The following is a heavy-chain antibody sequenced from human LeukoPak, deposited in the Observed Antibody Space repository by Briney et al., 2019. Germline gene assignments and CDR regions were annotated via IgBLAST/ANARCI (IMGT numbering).Heavy chain of an antibody. CDR1: GFTFSDSW. Sequence: GGSLRLSCAASGFTFSDSWMSWVRQAPGKGLEWVANMNQDGSAKGYVDSVKGRFTISRDNARNSLYLQMSSLRPEDTAVYYCATYTHWVAGDVWGQGSTVTVSS. D-gene: IGHD3-16*01. V-gene: IGHV3-7*01. CDR3: ATYTHWVAGDV. CDR2: MNQDGSAK. J-gene: IGHJ6*02.